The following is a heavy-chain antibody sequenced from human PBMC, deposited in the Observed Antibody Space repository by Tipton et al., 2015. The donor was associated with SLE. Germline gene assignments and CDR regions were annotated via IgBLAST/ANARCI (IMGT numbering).Heavy chain of an antibody. CDR1: GGSILSSTSF. J-gene: IGHJ4*02. Sequence: TLSLTCTVSGGSILSSTSFWDWIRQPPGKGLEWIGSIYYRGGTHYNPPLKSRVTVSMDTSKNQFSLKLNSVTAADTAVYYCARKTYYYGSGSYYFDYWGQGTLVTVSS. CDR3: ARKTYYYGSGSYYFDY. CDR2: IYYRGGT. D-gene: IGHD3-10*01. V-gene: IGHV4-39*07.